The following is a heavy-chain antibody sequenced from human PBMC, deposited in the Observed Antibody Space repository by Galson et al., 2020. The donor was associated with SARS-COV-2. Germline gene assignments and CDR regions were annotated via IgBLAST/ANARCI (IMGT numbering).Heavy chain of an antibody. CDR1: GFTFSSYG. CDR2: ISYDGSNK. V-gene: IGHV3-30*03. Sequence: GESLKISCAASGFTFSSYGMHWVRQAPGKGLEWVAVISYDGSNKYYADYVKGRFTISRDNSKNTLYLQMNSLRAEDTAVYYCAACIVGATKREYYYYYGMDVWGQGTTVTVSS. J-gene: IGHJ6*02. D-gene: IGHD1-26*01. CDR3: AACIVGATKREYYYYYGMDV.